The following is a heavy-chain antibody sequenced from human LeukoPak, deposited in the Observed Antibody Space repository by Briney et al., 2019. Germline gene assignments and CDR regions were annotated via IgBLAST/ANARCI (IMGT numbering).Heavy chain of an antibody. D-gene: IGHD3-10*01. Sequence: ASVKVSCKASGYTFTSYDISWVRQAPGQGLEWMGRIIPILGIANYAQKFQGRVTITADKSTSTAYMELSSLRSEDTAVYYCARSGTIRDAFDIWGQGTMVTVSS. V-gene: IGHV1-69*04. CDR3: ARSGTIRDAFDI. J-gene: IGHJ3*02. CDR1: GYTFTSYD. CDR2: IIPILGIA.